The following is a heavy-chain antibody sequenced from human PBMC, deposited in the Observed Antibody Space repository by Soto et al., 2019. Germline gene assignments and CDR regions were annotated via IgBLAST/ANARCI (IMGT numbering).Heavy chain of an antibody. D-gene: IGHD2-2*01. Sequence: SVKVSCKATGGTFTSQTISWVRQAPGQGLEWRGGFIPFYSSETYEQKFQGRVWRTEDNSTGTAYMELMSLRSEDTAMYYCVTSSPSHRQGPINGFDPWGQGTPVTVSS. CDR2: FIPFYSSE. J-gene: IGHJ5*02. CDR3: VTSSPSHRQGPINGFDP. V-gene: IGHV1-69*06. CDR1: GGTFTSQT.